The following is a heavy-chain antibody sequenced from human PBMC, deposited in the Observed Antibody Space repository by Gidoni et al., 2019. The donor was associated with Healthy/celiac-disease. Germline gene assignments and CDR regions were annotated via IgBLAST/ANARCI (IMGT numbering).Heavy chain of an antibody. V-gene: IGHV4-31*03. Sequence: QVQLQESGPGLVKPSQTLSLTCTVSGGSTSSGGYYWSWIRPHPGKGLEWIGYIYYSGSTYYNPSLKSRVTISVDTSKNQFSLKLSSVTAADTAVYYCARDLGSSGWGLDYWGQGTLVTVSS. CDR1: GGSTSSGGYY. CDR2: IYYSGST. J-gene: IGHJ4*02. CDR3: ARDLGSSGWGLDY. D-gene: IGHD6-19*01.